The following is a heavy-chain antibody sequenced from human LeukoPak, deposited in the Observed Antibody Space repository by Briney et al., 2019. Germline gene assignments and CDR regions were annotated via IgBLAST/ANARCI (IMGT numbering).Heavy chain of an antibody. D-gene: IGHD1-1*01. V-gene: IGHV4-30-2*01. CDR3: ARASTTQYFQH. J-gene: IGHJ1*01. CDR1: GGSISSGGYS. Sequence: PSQTLSLTCAVSGGSISSGGYSWRWIRQPPGKGLEWIGYIYHSGSTYYNPSLKSRVTISVDRSKNQFSLKLSSVTAADTAVYYCARASTTQYFQHWGQGTLVTVSS. CDR2: IYHSGST.